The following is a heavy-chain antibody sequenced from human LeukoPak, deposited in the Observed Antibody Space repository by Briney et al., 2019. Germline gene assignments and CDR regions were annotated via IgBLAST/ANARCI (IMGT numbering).Heavy chain of an antibody. J-gene: IGHJ4*02. Sequence: SETLSLTCTVSGGSISSYYWSWIRQPPGKGLEWIGYIYYSGSTNYNPSLKSRVTISVDTSKNQFSLKLSSVTAADTAVYYCARDRRRDGYKIFDYWGQGTLVTVSS. V-gene: IGHV4-59*12. CDR1: GGSISSYY. CDR3: ARDRRRDGYKIFDY. D-gene: IGHD5-24*01. CDR2: IYYSGST.